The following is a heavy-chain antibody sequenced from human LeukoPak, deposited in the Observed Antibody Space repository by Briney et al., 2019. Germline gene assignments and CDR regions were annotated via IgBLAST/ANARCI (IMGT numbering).Heavy chain of an antibody. CDR2: IYYSGST. CDR1: GGSISSYY. J-gene: IGHJ4*02. Sequence: SETLSLTCTVSGGSISSYYWSWIRQPPGKGLEWIGYIYYSGSTNYNPSLKSRVTISVDTSKNQFSLKLNSVTAADTAVYYCAGGGDSGSYYCPMFDYWGQGTLVTVSS. D-gene: IGHD3-22*01. V-gene: IGHV4-59*01. CDR3: AGGGDSGSYYCPMFDY.